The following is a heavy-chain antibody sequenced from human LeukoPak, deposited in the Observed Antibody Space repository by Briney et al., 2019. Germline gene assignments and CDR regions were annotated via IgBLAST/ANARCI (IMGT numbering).Heavy chain of an antibody. J-gene: IGHJ4*02. CDR1: GFTFSDYY. Sequence: PGGSLRLSCAASGFTFSDYYMSWVRQAPGKGLEWVSYISSSGSTIYYADSVKGRFTISRDNSKNTLYLQMNSLRAEDTAVYYCARGSPASRFGADYWGQGTLVTVSS. V-gene: IGHV3-11*04. CDR3: ARGSPASRFGADY. CDR2: ISSSGSTI. D-gene: IGHD3-10*01.